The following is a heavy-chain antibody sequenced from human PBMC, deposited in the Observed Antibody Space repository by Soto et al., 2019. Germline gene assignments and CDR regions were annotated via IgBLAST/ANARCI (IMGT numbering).Heavy chain of an antibody. CDR2: FDPEDGET. V-gene: IGHV1-24*01. CDR1: GYTLTELS. D-gene: IGHD3-10*01. J-gene: IGHJ6*02. CDR3: AATLDSNSGSGYYGMDV. Sequence: ASVKVSCKVSGYTLTELSMHWVRQAPGKGLEWMGGFDPEDGETIYAQKFQGRVTMTEDTSTDTAYMELSSLRSEDTAVYYCAATLDSNSGSGYYGMDVWGQGTTVTVSS.